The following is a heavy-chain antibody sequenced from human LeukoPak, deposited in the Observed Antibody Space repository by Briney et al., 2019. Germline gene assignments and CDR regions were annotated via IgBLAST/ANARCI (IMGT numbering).Heavy chain of an antibody. CDR2: IYYSGST. J-gene: IGHJ3*02. D-gene: IGHD6-19*01. V-gene: IGHV4-39*01. CDR3: ASLAVAGRKAFDI. Sequence: PSETLSLTCTLSGGSISSSSYYWGWIRQPPGKGLGGSGSIYYSGSTYYNPSLKSRVTISVDTSKNQFSLKLSSVTAADTAVYYCASLAVAGRKAFDIWGQGTMVTVSS. CDR1: GGSISSSSYY.